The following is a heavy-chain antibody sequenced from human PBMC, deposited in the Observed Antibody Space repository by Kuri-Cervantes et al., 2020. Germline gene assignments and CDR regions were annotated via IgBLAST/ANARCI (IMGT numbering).Heavy chain of an antibody. CDR1: GYTFSMYA. CDR3: ASSQGSGSGSYSPDAFDI. CDR2: INAGNGNT. Sequence: ASVKVSCKASGYTFSMYAMHWVRQAPGQRLEWMGWINAGNGNTKYSQKLQGRVTITRDTSASTAYMELSSLRSEDTAVYYCASSQGSGSGSYSPDAFDIWGQGTMVTVSS. J-gene: IGHJ3*02. D-gene: IGHD3-10*01. V-gene: IGHV1-3*01.